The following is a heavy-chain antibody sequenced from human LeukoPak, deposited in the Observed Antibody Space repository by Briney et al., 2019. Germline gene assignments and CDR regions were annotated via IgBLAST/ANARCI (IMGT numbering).Heavy chain of an antibody. Sequence: HPGGSLRLSCAASGFTFSSYAMSWVRQAPGKGLEWVSAISGSGGSTYYADSVKGRFTISRDNSKNTLYLQMNSLRAEDTAVYYCAKVPSIVVVPAAHFDYWGQGTLVTVSS. V-gene: IGHV3-23*01. CDR2: ISGSGGST. J-gene: IGHJ4*02. CDR1: GFTFSSYA. CDR3: AKVPSIVVVPAAHFDY. D-gene: IGHD2-2*01.